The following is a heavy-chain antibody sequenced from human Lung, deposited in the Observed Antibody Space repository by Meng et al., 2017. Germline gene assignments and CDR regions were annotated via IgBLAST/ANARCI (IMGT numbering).Heavy chain of an antibody. CDR1: GFTFSNAW. CDR2: MKSNVDGGTV. Sequence: EGELVESGGGSVEPGWSLRLSCVASGFTFSNAWMTWVRQAPGKGLEWVGRMKSNVDGGTVDYAAAVKGRFFISRDDSENTFYLQMNSLKTEDTAVYYCSGHVDYWGHGTLVTVSS. J-gene: IGHJ4*01. V-gene: IGHV3-15*01. CDR3: SGHVDY.